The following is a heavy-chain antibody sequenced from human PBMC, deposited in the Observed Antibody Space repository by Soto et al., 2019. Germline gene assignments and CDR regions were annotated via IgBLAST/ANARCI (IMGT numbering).Heavy chain of an antibody. CDR2: ISYDGSNK. Sequence: QVQLVESGGGVVQPGRSLRLSCAASGFTFSSYAMHWVRQAPGKGLEWVAVISYDGSNKYYADSVKGRFTISRDYSKNTLYLQMSSLRAEDTAVYYCARSASPHWQWLVGGLDYWGQGTLVTVSS. V-gene: IGHV3-30-3*01. D-gene: IGHD6-19*01. CDR1: GFTFSSYA. J-gene: IGHJ4*02. CDR3: ARSASPHWQWLVGGLDY.